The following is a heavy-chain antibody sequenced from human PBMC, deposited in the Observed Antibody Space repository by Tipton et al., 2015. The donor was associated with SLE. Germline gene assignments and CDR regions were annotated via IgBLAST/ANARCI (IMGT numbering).Heavy chain of an antibody. Sequence: GSLRLSCAASGFTFSSYSMNWVRQAPGKGLEWVSSISSSSSYIYYADSVKGRFTISRDNAKNSLYLQMNSLRAEDTAVYYCAKSPVVWYYFDYWGQGTLVTVSS. CDR2: ISSSSSYI. V-gene: IGHV3-21*01. CDR3: AKSPVVWYYFDY. D-gene: IGHD4-23*01. J-gene: IGHJ4*02. CDR1: GFTFSSYS.